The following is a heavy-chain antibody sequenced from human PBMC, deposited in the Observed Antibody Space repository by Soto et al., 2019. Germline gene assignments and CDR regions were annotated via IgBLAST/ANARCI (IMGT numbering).Heavy chain of an antibody. V-gene: IGHV3-21*01. CDR3: ARDPSYSNYPYNCFDP. CDR2: ISSSSSYI. D-gene: IGHD4-4*01. CDR1: GFTFSSYS. J-gene: IGHJ5*02. Sequence: PGGSLRLSCAASGFTFSSYSMNWVRQAPGKGLEWVSSISSSSSYIYYADSVKGRFTISRDNAKNSLYLQMNRLRAEDTAVYYCARDPSYSNYPYNCFDPWGQGTLVTVSS.